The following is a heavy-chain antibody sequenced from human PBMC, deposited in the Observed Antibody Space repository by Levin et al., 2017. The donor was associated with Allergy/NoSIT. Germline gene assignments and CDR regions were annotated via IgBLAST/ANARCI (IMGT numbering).Heavy chain of an antibody. CDR1: GFTFSSYA. J-gene: IGHJ4*02. D-gene: IGHD6-13*01. Sequence: GGSLRLSCAASGFTFSSYAMSWVRQAPGKGLEWVSAISGSGSAFYADSVKGRFTISRDHSKNTLYLQMNSLRPEDTAAYYCEKPPLGSWCIDYWGQGTLVTVSS. CDR2: ISGSGSA. V-gene: IGHV3-23*01. CDR3: EKPPLGSWCIDY.